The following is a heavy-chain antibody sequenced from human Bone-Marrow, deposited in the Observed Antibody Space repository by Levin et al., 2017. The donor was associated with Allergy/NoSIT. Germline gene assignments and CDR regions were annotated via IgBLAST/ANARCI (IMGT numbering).Heavy chain of an antibody. J-gene: IGHJ4*02. CDR3: ARSEYKNFPFDL. Sequence: ASVKVSCKASGYTFTGHHIQWARQAPGQGLEWMGYINPNSGTTKSSQNFQGRVILTRDTSIATAYMELSGLTFDDTALYFCARSEYKNFPFDLWGQGTLVTVSS. CDR1: GYTFTGHH. CDR2: INPNSGTT. V-gene: IGHV1-2*02. D-gene: IGHD2/OR15-2a*01.